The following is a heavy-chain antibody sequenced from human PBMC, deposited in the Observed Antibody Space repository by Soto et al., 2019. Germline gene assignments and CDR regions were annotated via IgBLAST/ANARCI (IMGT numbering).Heavy chain of an antibody. D-gene: IGHD6-6*01. CDR1: GFTFSSYA. J-gene: IGHJ4*02. CDR3: AIWSSSSILRDAC. Sequence: EVQLLESGGGLVQPGGSLRLSCAASGFTFSSYAMSWVRQAPGKGLEWVSAISGSGGSTYYADSVKGRFTISRDNSKNTLYLQVNSLRAEDTAVYYCAIWSSSSILRDACWGQGTLVTVSS. V-gene: IGHV3-23*01. CDR2: ISGSGGST.